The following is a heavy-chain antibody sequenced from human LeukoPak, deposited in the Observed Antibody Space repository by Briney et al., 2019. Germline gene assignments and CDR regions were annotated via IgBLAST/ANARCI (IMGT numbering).Heavy chain of an antibody. D-gene: IGHD6-19*01. V-gene: IGHV4-59*08. Sequence: PPETLSLTCTVSGDSISGSYWSWIRRPPGKRLEWIGSGSTNYNPSLKSRVTFSVDTSKNQFSMKLNSVTAADTALYYCARLGRVAAAGAYDYHALDVWGQGTTVTVSS. CDR1: GDSISGSY. CDR2: GST. J-gene: IGHJ6*02. CDR3: ARLGRVAAAGAYDYHALDV.